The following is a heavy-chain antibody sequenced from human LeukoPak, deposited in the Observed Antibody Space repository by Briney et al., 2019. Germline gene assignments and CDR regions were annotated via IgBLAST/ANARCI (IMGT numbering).Heavy chain of an antibody. Sequence: SETLSLTCAVYGGSFSGYYWSWIRQPPGKGLEWIGEINHSGSTNYNPSLKSRVTIPVDTSKNQFSLKLSSVTAADTAVYYCARGYPTLGYCSGGSCYRRINWFDPWGQGTLVTVSS. J-gene: IGHJ5*02. D-gene: IGHD2-15*01. V-gene: IGHV4-34*01. CDR1: GGSFSGYY. CDR2: INHSGST. CDR3: ARGYPTLGYCSGGSCYRRINWFDP.